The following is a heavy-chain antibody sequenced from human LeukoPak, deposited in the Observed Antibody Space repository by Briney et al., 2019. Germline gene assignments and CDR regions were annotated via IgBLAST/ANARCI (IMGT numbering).Heavy chain of an antibody. CDR1: GGTFSSYA. V-gene: IGHV1-69*01. Sequence: ASVKVSCKASGGTFSSYAISWVRQAPGQGLEWMGGIIPIFGTANYAQKFQGRVTITADESTSTAYMELSSLRSEDTAVYYCARWYSSSWFRGGPFDYWGQGTLVTVSS. D-gene: IGHD6-13*01. CDR3: ARWYSSSWFRGGPFDY. J-gene: IGHJ4*02. CDR2: IIPIFGTA.